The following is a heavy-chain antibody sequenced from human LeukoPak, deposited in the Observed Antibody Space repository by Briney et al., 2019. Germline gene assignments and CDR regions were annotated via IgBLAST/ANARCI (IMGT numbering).Heavy chain of an antibody. V-gene: IGHV4-59*01. CDR1: GGSISSYY. D-gene: IGHD3-22*01. CDR3: ARAIDYDSSGYYLFYFDY. J-gene: IGHJ4*02. CDR2: IYYSGST. Sequence: LETLSLTCTVSGGSISSYYWSWIRQPPGKGLEWIGYIYYSGSTNYNPSLKSRATISVDTSKNQFSLKLSSVTAADTAVYYCARAIDYDSSGYYLFYFDYWGQGTLVTVSS.